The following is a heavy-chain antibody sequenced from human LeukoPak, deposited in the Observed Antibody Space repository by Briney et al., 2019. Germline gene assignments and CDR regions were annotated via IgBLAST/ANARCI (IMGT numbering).Heavy chain of an antibody. V-gene: IGHV4-59*01. CDR2: IYYSGSST. Sequence: PSETLSLTCTVSGGSMSGFFWTWIRQPPGRELEWIGSIYYSGSSTKYNPSLKSRVTISVDTSKNQFSLKLSSVTAADTAVYYCARTPAHYYYMDVWGKGTTVTVSS. CDR1: GGSMSGFF. CDR3: ARTPAHYYYMDV. J-gene: IGHJ6*03.